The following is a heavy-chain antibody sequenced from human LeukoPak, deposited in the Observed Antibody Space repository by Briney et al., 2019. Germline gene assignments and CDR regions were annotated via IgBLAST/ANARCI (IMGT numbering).Heavy chain of an antibody. Sequence: GGSLRLSCAASGFSFSSYSMNWVRQAPGEGLEWGSSISSSGSYIYYADSVKCRFTISRDNAKNSLYLQMNSLRAEDTAVYYCVRGYSISRYLRRGVWGQGTLVTVSS. CDR1: GFSFSSYS. J-gene: IGHJ4*02. CDR2: ISSSGSYI. CDR3: VRGYSISRYLRRGV. V-gene: IGHV3-21*01. D-gene: IGHD6-13*01.